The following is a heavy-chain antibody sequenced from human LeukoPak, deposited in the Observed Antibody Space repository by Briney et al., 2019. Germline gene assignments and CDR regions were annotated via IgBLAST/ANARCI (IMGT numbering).Heavy chain of an antibody. D-gene: IGHD6-13*01. V-gene: IGHV4-4*07. J-gene: IGHJ3*02. CDR1: GGSISNYY. Sequence: PSETLSLTCSVSGGSISNYYWSWMRQPAGKGLEWIGQIYASGSTNYNPSLKSRVTMSVDTSKSQFSLKLTSVTAADTAVYYCASRSSAAAGHYWGAFDIWGQGTVVTVSS. CDR2: IYASGST. CDR3: ASRSSAAAGHYWGAFDI.